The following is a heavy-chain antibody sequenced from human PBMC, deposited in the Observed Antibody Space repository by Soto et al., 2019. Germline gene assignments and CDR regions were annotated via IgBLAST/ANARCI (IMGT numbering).Heavy chain of an antibody. D-gene: IGHD3-9*01. CDR1: GYSFIDYY. CDR3: ARPQGYISDWYCFDL. Sequence: QVQLVQSGAEVKKPGASVKVSCEASGYSFIDYYTHWVRQAPGQGFEWMGRISPKSGGTNYAQKFEGRVTLNWDTSLNTAYIELSSLKSDDTAVYYCARPQGYISDWYCFDLWGQGTRVTVSS. V-gene: IGHV1-2*02. CDR2: ISPKSGGT. J-gene: IGHJ4*02.